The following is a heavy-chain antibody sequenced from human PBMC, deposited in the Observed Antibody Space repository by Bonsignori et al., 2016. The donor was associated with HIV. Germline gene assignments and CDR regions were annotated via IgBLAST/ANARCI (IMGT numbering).Heavy chain of an antibody. CDR2: VSTYYHNT. J-gene: IGHJ4*02. Sequence: WVRQAPGQGLEWMGWVSTYYHNTNYAQKFQGRVTMTTDTSTYTAYMELTSLTSDDTAVYFCARGMYGDIWGQGTLVTVSS. CDR3: ARGMYGDI. V-gene: IGHV1-18*01. D-gene: IGHD4-17*01.